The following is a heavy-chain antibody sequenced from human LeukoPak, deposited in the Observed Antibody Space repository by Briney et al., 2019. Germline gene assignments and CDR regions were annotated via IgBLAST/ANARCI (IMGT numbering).Heavy chain of an antibody. CDR1: GGSVSSYY. CDR3: ARAEDCSSTSCRYYYYYMDV. V-gene: IGHV4-38-2*02. CDR2: IYHSGST. J-gene: IGHJ6*03. Sequence: SETLSLTCTVSGGSVSSYYWSWIRQTPEKGLEWIGSIYHSGSTYYNPSLKSRVTISVDTSKNQFSLKLSSVTAADTAVYYCARAEDCSSTSCRYYYYYMDVWGKGTTVTVSS. D-gene: IGHD2-2*01.